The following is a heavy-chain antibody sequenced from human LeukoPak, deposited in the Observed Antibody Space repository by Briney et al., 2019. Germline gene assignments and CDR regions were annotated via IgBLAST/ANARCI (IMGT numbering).Heavy chain of an antibody. V-gene: IGHV3-74*01. D-gene: IGHD3-16*01. Sequence: GGSLRLSCAASGFTFSSYWMHWVRQAPGKGLVWVSRINSDGSSTFYADSVKGRFPISRDNAENTLYLQMNSLRAEDTAVYYCARLALGRRADFWGQGTLVTVSS. CDR1: GFTFSSYW. J-gene: IGHJ4*02. CDR3: ARLALGRRADF. CDR2: INSDGSST.